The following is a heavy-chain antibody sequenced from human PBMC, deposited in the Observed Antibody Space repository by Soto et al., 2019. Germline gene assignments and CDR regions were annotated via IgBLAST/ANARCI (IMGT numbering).Heavy chain of an antibody. V-gene: IGHV3-30-3*01. J-gene: IGHJ4*02. D-gene: IGHD4-4*01. CDR3: EARIGGLMTTVTTNFDY. Sequence: QVQLVESGGGVVQPGRSLRLSCAASGFTFSSYAMHWVRQAPGKGLEWVAVISYDGSNKYYADSVKGRFTISRDNSKNTLYLQMNSLRAEDTAVYYCEARIGGLMTTVTTNFDYWGQGTLVTVSS. CDR1: GFTFSSYA. CDR2: ISYDGSNK.